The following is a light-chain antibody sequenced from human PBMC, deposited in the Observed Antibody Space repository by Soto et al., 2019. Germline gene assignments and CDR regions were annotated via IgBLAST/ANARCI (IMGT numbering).Light chain of an antibody. Sequence: QSVLTQPPSVSGAPGQRVTISCTGGSSNIGAGYDVQWYQQFPGRAPTLLIYDTTTRPSGVPDRFSASKSGTSASLAITGLQTEDEADYYCQSYDRSLSGSVFGGGTKLTVL. CDR1: SSNIGAGYD. V-gene: IGLV1-40*01. J-gene: IGLJ3*02. CDR3: QSYDRSLSGSV. CDR2: DTT.